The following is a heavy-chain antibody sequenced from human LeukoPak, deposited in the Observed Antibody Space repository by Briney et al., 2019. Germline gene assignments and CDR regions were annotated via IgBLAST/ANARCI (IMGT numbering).Heavy chain of an antibody. CDR1: GFTFSNYA. V-gene: IGHV3-23*01. CDR3: ARLPQYSRNWHTQIDQ. CDR2: ISGSGNNT. J-gene: IGHJ4*02. D-gene: IGHD6-13*01. Sequence: QSGGSLRLSCAAPGFTFSNYAMSWVRQAPGKGLEWVSGISGSGNNTYYADSVKGRFTISRDNSKNTLYLQMNSLRAEDTAVYYCARLPQYSRNWHTQIDQWGQGTLVTVSS.